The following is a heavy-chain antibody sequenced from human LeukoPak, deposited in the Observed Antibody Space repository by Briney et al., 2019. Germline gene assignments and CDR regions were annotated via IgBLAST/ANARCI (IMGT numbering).Heavy chain of an antibody. CDR2: IIPIFGTA. D-gene: IGHD3-3*01. J-gene: IGHJ4*02. CDR1: GGTFSSYA. V-gene: IGHV1-69*05. Sequence: SVKVSCKASGGTFSSYAISWVRQAPGQGLEWMGGIIPIFGTANYAQKFQGRVTITTDESTSTAYMELSSLRSEDTAVYYCARDPQGGDFWSGYYGDWGQGTPVTVSS. CDR3: ARDPQGGDFWSGYYGD.